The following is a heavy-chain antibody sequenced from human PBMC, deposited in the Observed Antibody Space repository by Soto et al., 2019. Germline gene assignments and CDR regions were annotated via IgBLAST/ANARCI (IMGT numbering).Heavy chain of an antibody. J-gene: IGHJ4*02. CDR1: GYTFTSYG. CDR3: ARDLHGDPYS. V-gene: IGHV1-18*01. Sequence: QVQLVQSGAEVKKPGASVKVSCKASGYTFTSYGISWVRQAPGQGLEWMGWISAYNGNTNYAQKLXGXVXMXXATSTSTAYMELRSLRSDDTAVYYCARDLHGDPYSWGQGTLVTVSS. CDR2: ISAYNGNT. D-gene: IGHD4-17*01.